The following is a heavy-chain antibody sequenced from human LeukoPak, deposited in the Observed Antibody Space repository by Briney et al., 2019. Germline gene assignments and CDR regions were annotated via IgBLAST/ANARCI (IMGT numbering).Heavy chain of an antibody. CDR1: GFTFSSYG. Sequence: GRSLRHSCAASGFTFSSYGMHWVRQAPGKGLEGVAVISYDGSNKYYADSVKGRFTISRDNSKNTLYLQMNSLRAEDTALYYCARYDYSNYVGYYDHWGQGTLVTVSS. CDR2: ISYDGSNK. V-gene: IGHV3-30*03. J-gene: IGHJ4*02. CDR3: ARYDYSNYVGYYDH. D-gene: IGHD4-11*01.